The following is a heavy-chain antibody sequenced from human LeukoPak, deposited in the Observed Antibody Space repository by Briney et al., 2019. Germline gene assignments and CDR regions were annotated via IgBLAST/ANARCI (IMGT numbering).Heavy chain of an antibody. CDR3: ARGAGYSGYDYYYGMDV. Sequence: SQTLSLTCTVSGGSISSGGYYWSWIRQHPGKGLEWIGYINYSGSTYYNPSLKSRVTISVDTSKNQFSLKLSSVTAADTAVYYCARGAGYSGYDYYYGMDVWGQGTTVTVSS. V-gene: IGHV4-31*03. CDR2: INYSGST. CDR1: GGSISSGGYY. D-gene: IGHD5-12*01. J-gene: IGHJ6*02.